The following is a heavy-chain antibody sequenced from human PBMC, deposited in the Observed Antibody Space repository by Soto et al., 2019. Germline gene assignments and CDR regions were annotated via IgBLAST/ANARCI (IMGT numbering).Heavy chain of an antibody. Sequence: VQLVESGGGLVKPGGSLRLSCAASGFTFSSYSMNWVRQAPGKGLEWVSSISSGTNYIYYADSLKGRFTISRDNAKNSLYLQMNSLRAEDTALYYCARAITSEAFNMWGQGTMVTVSS. D-gene: IGHD1-20*01. J-gene: IGHJ3*02. V-gene: IGHV3-21*01. CDR2: ISSGTNYI. CDR3: ARAITSEAFNM. CDR1: GFTFSSYS.